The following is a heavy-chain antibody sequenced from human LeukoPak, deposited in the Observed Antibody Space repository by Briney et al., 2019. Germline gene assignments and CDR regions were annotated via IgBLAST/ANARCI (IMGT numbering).Heavy chain of an antibody. D-gene: IGHD6-6*01. CDR1: GGSISSYY. V-gene: IGHV4-59*08. Sequence: PSETLSLTCTVSGGSISSYYWSWIRQPPGKGLEWSGYIFYTGSTNYNPSLKSRVTRSVDTSKNEFSLKLSSVTAADTAVYYCARHSSSSKGWFDPWGQGTLVTVSS. CDR2: IFYTGST. J-gene: IGHJ5*02. CDR3: ARHSSSSKGWFDP.